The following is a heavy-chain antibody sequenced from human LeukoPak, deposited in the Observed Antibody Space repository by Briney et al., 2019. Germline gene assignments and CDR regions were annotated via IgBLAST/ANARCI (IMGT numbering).Heavy chain of an antibody. J-gene: IGHJ4*02. V-gene: IGHV5-51*01. Sequence: GESLQISCKGSGYKFTNYWIVWVRQLPGKGLEWMGIIYPDDSNTRYSPSFQGQVTISVDKSFSTAYLQWNNLKASDTAMYYCALQPGYCSSASCSHFDFWGQGTLVTVSS. CDR3: ALQPGYCSSASCSHFDF. D-gene: IGHD2-15*01. CDR2: IYPDDSNT. CDR1: GYKFTNYW.